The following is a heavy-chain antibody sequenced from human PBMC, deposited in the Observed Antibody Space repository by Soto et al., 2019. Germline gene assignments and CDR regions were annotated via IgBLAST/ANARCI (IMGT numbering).Heavy chain of an antibody. CDR2: ISYDGSNK. V-gene: IGHV3-30*18. CDR1: GFTFSSYG. D-gene: IGHD3-22*01. Sequence: GGSLRLSCAASGFTFSSYGMHWVRQAPGKGLEWVAVISYDGSNKYYADSVKGRFTISRDDSKNTLYLQMNSLRAEDTAVYYCAKDSGYDSSEPYDYWGQGTLVTVSS. J-gene: IGHJ4*02. CDR3: AKDSGYDSSEPYDY.